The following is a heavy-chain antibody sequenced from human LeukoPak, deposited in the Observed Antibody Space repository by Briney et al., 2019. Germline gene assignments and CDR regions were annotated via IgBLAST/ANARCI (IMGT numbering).Heavy chain of an antibody. CDR1: GDSVSSNCVT. D-gene: IGHD2-2*01. V-gene: IGHV6-1*01. CDR3: ARRLTQYDCFDP. Sequence: SQTLSLTCAISGDSVSSNCVTWNWIRQSPSRGLEWLGRTYYRSTWYNDYAVSVRGRITVNPGTSKNQFSLHLNSVTPEDTAVYYCARRLTQYDCFDPWGQGILVTVSS. J-gene: IGHJ5*02. CDR2: TYYRSTWYN.